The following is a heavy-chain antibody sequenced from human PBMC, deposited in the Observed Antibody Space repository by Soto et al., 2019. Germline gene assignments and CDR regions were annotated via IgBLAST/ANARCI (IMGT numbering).Heavy chain of an antibody. Sequence: QVQLVESGGGVVQPGTSLRLSCAASGFTFRNYGMHWVRQAPGKGLEWVAIIRYDENNKYYADSVKGRFTISRDNSKNTLYLQMNSLRAEDTAAYYCARDSVWTFDYWGQGTLVTVSS. V-gene: IGHV3-33*01. J-gene: IGHJ4*02. D-gene: IGHD2-21*01. CDR2: IRYDENNK. CDR1: GFTFRNYG. CDR3: ARDSVWTFDY.